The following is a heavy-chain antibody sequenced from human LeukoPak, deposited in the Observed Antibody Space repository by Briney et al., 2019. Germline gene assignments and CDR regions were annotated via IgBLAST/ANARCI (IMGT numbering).Heavy chain of an antibody. CDR1: GFTVSSNY. Sequence: GGSLRLSCAASGFTVSSNYMSWVRQAPGKGLEWVSVIDTSGSTYYADSVKGRFTISRDNSKNTLYLQMSSLRAEDTAVYHCVKDDSYYYDSSGYPHWGQGTLVTVSS. CDR2: IDTSGST. CDR3: VKDDSYYYDSSGYPH. V-gene: IGHV3-66*03. D-gene: IGHD3-22*01. J-gene: IGHJ4*02.